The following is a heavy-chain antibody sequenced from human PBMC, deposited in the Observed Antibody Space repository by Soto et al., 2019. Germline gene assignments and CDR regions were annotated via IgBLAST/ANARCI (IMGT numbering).Heavy chain of an antibody. D-gene: IGHD4-4*01. Sequence: GSLRLSCAASGFTFGAYSINWVRQAPGKGLEWVSYITPSSSTIYYSDSVKGRFTISRDNAQNSLYLQMNSLRADDSAMYFCASGRLTRDAFDIWGQGTVVTVSS. V-gene: IGHV3-48*01. CDR3: ASGRLTRDAFDI. CDR1: GFTFGAYS. CDR2: ITPSSSTI. J-gene: IGHJ3*02.